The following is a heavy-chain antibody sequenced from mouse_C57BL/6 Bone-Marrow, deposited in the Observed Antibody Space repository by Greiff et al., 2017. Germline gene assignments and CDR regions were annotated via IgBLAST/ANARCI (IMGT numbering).Heavy chain of an antibody. CDR2: IHPNSGST. V-gene: IGHV1-64*01. CDR1: GYTFTSYW. J-gene: IGHJ4*01. Sequence: QVQLQQPGAELVKPGASVKLSCKASGYTFTSYWMHWVKQRPGQGLEWIGMIHPNSGSTNYNEKFKSKATLTVDQSSSTAYMQLSSLTSEDSAVXYCALYYDYFYYAMDYWGQGTSVTVSS. CDR3: ALYYDYFYYAMDY. D-gene: IGHD2-4*01.